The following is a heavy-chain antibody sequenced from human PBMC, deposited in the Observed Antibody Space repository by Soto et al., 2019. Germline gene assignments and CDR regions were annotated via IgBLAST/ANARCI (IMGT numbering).Heavy chain of an antibody. CDR3: ARMASSGTLNWFDP. Sequence: AASVKVSCKASGYTFINCDISWVRQATGQGLEWMGWMNPGSGKTGYANKFQGRVTMTRDASTSTAHLELSSLTSEDTAVYYCARMASSGTLNWFDPWGQGTLVTVSS. CDR1: GYTFINCD. J-gene: IGHJ5*02. CDR2: MNPGSGKT. V-gene: IGHV1-8*02.